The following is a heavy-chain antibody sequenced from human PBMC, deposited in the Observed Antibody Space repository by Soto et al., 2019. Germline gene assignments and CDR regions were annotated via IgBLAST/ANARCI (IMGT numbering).Heavy chain of an antibody. CDR3: ARGSPVTTAY. J-gene: IGHJ4*02. Sequence: QLQLQESGSGLVKPSQTLSLTCAVSGGSISSGGYSWSWIRQPPGKGLEWIGYIYHSGSTDYNPSLKSRGTRSGDRSKTQFSLKRSSVTAAETAVYYCARGSPVTTAYWGQGTVVTVS. D-gene: IGHD4-17*01. V-gene: IGHV4-30-2*01. CDR2: IYHSGST. CDR1: GGSISSGGYS.